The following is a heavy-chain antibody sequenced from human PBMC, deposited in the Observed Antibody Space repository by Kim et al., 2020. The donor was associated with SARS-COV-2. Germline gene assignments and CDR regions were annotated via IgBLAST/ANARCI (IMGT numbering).Heavy chain of an antibody. V-gene: IGHV3-21*01. D-gene: IGHD5-18*01. J-gene: IGHJ4*02. CDR2: ISSSSSYI. Sequence: GGSLRLSCAASGFTFSSYSMNWVRQAPGKGLEWVSSISSSSSYIYYADSVKGRFTISRDNAKNSLYLQMNSLRAEDTAVYYCAAYLDTAMAGFDYWGQGTLVTVSS. CDR1: GFTFSSYS. CDR3: AAYLDTAMAGFDY.